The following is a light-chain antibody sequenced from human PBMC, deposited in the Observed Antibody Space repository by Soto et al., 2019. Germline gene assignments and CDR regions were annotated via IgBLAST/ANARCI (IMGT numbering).Light chain of an antibody. CDR1: SGSIASNY. V-gene: IGLV6-57*01. J-gene: IGLJ3*02. CDR2: EDN. CDR3: QSYDATNQV. Sequence: NFMLTQPHSVSESPGKTVIISCTRSSGSIASNYVQWYQQRPGSSPTTVIYEDNQRPSGVPDRFSGSIDSSSNSASLTISELETEDDADYYCQSYDATNQVFGGGTKLTVL.